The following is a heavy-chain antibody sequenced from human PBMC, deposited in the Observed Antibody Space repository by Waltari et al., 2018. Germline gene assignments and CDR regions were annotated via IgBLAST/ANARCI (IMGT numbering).Heavy chain of an antibody. V-gene: IGHV3-23*03. CDR1: GFTFSSYA. Sequence: EVQLLESGVGLVQPGGSLRLSFAASGFTFSSYALILVRQAPGKGLEWVSVIYSGGSTYYADSVKGRFTISRDNSKNTLYLQMNSLRAEDTAVYYCAKDEGIAVAGSFDIWGQGTMVTVSS. D-gene: IGHD6-19*01. CDR3: AKDEGIAVAGSFDI. CDR2: IYSGGST. J-gene: IGHJ3*02.